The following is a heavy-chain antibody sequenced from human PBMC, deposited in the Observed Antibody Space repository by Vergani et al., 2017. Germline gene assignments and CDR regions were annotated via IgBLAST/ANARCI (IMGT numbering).Heavy chain of an antibody. V-gene: IGHV4-61*02. J-gene: IGHJ4*02. CDR3: PICRTYCTSGSCPAI. D-gene: IGHD2-15*01. Sequence: QLKLQDSGPGLLKLSQTLSLPCTVSGASTRSGSHYWTWIRQPAGTGPEWIGHSHTVGSTDLNPSFKSRVSISVDTSKSQFSLKLNSVTVADTAVYYCPICRTYCTSGSCPAIWGQGTLVTVSS. CDR2: SHTVGST. CDR1: GASTRSGSHY.